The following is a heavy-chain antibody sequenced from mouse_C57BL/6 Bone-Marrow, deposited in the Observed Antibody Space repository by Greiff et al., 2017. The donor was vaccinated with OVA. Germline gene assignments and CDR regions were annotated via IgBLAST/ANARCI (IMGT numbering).Heavy chain of an antibody. Sequence: EVMLVESGGDLVKPGGSLKLSCAASGFTFSSYGMSWVRQTPDKRLEWVATISSGGSYTYYPDSVKGRFTISRDNAKNTLYLQMSSLKSEDTAMYYWARAAYYSVIWFVYWGQGTLVTVSA. J-gene: IGHJ3*01. CDR2: ISSGGSYT. CDR1: GFTFSSYG. V-gene: IGHV5-6*01. D-gene: IGHD2-12*01. CDR3: ARAAYYSVIWFVY.